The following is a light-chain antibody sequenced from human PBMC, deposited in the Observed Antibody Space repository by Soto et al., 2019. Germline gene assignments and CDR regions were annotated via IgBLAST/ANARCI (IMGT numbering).Light chain of an antibody. J-gene: IGLJ2*01. Sequence: QSVLTQPPSASGTPGQRVTISCSGSSSNIGSNTVNWYQQLPGTAPKLLIDSSNQRPSGVPDRFSRSKSGTSASLAISGLQSEDEADYYCALWDDSLNGVVFGGGTKLTVL. V-gene: IGLV1-44*01. CDR1: SSNIGSNT. CDR3: ALWDDSLNGVV. CDR2: SSN.